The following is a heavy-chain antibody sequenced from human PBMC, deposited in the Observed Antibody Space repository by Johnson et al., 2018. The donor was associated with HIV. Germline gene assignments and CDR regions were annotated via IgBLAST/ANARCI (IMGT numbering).Heavy chain of an antibody. CDR1: GFTFSDYY. J-gene: IGHJ3*02. Sequence: QVQLVESGGGLVQPGGSLRLSCAASGFTFSDYYMSWIRQAPGKGLEWVSYISSSGSTIYYADSVKGRFTISRDISKNTLHLQMNSLRAEDTAVYYCTRRRDLDAFDIWGQGTMVTVSS. V-gene: IGHV3-11*04. CDR3: TRRRDLDAFDI. CDR2: ISSSGSTI.